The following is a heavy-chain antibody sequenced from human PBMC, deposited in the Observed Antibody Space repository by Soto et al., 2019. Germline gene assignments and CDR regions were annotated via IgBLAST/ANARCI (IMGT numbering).Heavy chain of an antibody. Sequence: XESLRLSCAASGFTFSSYWMHWVRQAPGKGLVWASRINSDGSSTSYADSVKGRFTISRDNAKNTLYLQMNSLRAEDTAVYYCARDSRWSGYDAFDIWGQGTMVTVSS. J-gene: IGHJ3*02. D-gene: IGHD3-3*01. CDR3: ARDSRWSGYDAFDI. CDR1: GFTFSSYW. CDR2: INSDGSST. V-gene: IGHV3-74*01.